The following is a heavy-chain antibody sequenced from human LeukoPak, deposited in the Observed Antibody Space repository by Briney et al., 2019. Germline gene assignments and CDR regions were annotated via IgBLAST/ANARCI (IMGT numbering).Heavy chain of an antibody. D-gene: IGHD6-19*01. CDR3: AKDNIRIVVAGTIDY. V-gene: IGHV3-9*01. J-gene: IGHJ4*02. CDR1: GFTFDDYA. Sequence: GGSLRLSCAASGFTFDDYAMHWVRQAPGKGLGWVSGISWNSGSIGYADSVKGRFTISRDNAKNSLYLQMNSLRSEDTALYYCAKDNIRIVVAGTIDYWGQGTLVTVSS. CDR2: ISWNSGSI.